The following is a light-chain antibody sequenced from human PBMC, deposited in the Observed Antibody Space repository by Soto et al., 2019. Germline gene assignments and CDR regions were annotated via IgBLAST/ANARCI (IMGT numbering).Light chain of an antibody. Sequence: SALTQHASLSGSPGQSITISCTGTSSDVGGYNYVSWYQQHPGKAPTLMIYDVSNRPSGVSNRFSGSKSGNTASLTISGLQAEDEADYYCSSYTSSSTLFGGGTKVTVL. J-gene: IGLJ2*01. CDR1: SSDVGGYNY. V-gene: IGLV2-14*01. CDR3: SSYTSSSTL. CDR2: DVS.